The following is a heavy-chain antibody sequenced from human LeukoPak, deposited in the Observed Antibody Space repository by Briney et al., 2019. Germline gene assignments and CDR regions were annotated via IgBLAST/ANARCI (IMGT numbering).Heavy chain of an antibody. D-gene: IGHD3-9*01. CDR3: ARFFDYSQKQDVFIM. CDR2: IWYDGSDK. J-gene: IGHJ6*03. Sequence: GRSLRLSCAASGFTLSNYGMHWVRQAPGKGLEWVAVIWYDGSDKYYADSVKGRFTISRDNSKNTLYVQMNSLRVEDTAGYQCARFFDYSQKQDVFIMGGKG. CDR1: GFTLSNYG. V-gene: IGHV3-33*01.